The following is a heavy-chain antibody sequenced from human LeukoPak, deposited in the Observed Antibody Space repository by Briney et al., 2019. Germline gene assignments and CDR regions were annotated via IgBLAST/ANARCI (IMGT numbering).Heavy chain of an antibody. CDR2: ISYDGSNK. CDR3: VRDSYDYSSSWYYFDY. D-gene: IGHD6-13*01. Sequence: GSLRLSCAASGFTFSSYAMHWVRQAPGKGLEWVAVISYDGSNKYYADSVKGRFTISRDNSKNTLYLQMNSLRAEDTAVYYCVRDSYDYSSSWYYFDYWGQGTLVTVSS. J-gene: IGHJ4*02. V-gene: IGHV3-30-3*01. CDR1: GFTFSSYA.